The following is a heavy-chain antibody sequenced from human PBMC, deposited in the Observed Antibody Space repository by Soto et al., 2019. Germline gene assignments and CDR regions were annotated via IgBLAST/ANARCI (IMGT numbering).Heavy chain of an antibody. V-gene: IGHV1-3*01. J-gene: IGHJ5*02. CDR3: VRRHVSATGIDWFDP. CDR1: GYTFTSYG. CDR2: INAANGDT. Sequence: QVQLVQSGTEVKKPGASVKVSCKASGYTFTSYGIHWVRQAPGQRLEWMGWINAANGDTKYSPKSEGRVTITRDTYASTAYMELSSLRSEDTAVYYCVRRHVSATGIDWFDPWGQGTLVTVSS. D-gene: IGHD6-13*01.